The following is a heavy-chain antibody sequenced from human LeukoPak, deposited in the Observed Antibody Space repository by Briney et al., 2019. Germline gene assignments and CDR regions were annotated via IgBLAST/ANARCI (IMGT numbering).Heavy chain of an antibody. J-gene: IGHJ3*01. V-gene: IGHV4-39*02. CDR2: IYYSGNT. D-gene: IGHD2-2*01. CDR3: ARDVAYCSSTSCFFDV. Sequence: SKTLSLTCTVSGGSISSSNYYWDWIRQPPGKGLDWIGKIYYSGNTYYNTSLKSRVTISVDTSKNQFSLKLTSVTAADTAVYYCARDVAYCSSTSCFFDVWGQGTMVTVSS. CDR1: GGSISSSNYY.